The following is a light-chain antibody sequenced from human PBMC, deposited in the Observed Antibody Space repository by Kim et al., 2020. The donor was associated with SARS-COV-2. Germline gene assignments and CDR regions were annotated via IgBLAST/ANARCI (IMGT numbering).Light chain of an antibody. CDR1: TSNIGNNN. CDR3: ATWDDSLNGWKV. Sequence: QSVLTQPVSVSGTPGQRVTISCPGSTSNIGNNNVDWYQQFPGRAPKLLIYSNNQRPSGVPDRFSGSKSGTSAFLAISGLQSEDEADYFCATWDDSLNGWKVFGGGTKVTVL. J-gene: IGLJ3*02. CDR2: SNN. V-gene: IGLV1-44*01.